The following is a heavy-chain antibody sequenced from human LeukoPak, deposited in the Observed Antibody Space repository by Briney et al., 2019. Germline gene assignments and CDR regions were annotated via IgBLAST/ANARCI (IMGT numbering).Heavy chain of an antibody. CDR1: GFTFSSYV. CDR2: LNQDGNEK. D-gene: IGHD3-16*01. V-gene: IGHV3-7*01. Sequence: QAGGSLRLSCEASGFTFSSYVMNWVRQAPGKGLEWVANLNQDGNEKYYVDSAAGRFTISRGNAKNSLYLQMNSLRAEDTAVYYCARGFGYYFDYWGQGTLVTVSS. J-gene: IGHJ4*02. CDR3: ARGFGYYFDY.